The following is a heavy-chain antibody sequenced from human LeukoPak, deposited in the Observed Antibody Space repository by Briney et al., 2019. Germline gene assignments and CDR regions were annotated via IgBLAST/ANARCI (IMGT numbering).Heavy chain of an antibody. CDR3: AKDPIAVAGTDY. D-gene: IGHD6-19*01. CDR1: GFTFSSYA. Sequence: GGSLRLSCAAAGFTFSSYAMGWVRQAPGKGLEWVSAISGSGGSTYYADSVKGRFTISRDNSKNTLYLQMNSLRAEDTAVYYCAKDPIAVAGTDYWGQGTLVTVSS. CDR2: ISGSGGST. V-gene: IGHV3-23*01. J-gene: IGHJ4*02.